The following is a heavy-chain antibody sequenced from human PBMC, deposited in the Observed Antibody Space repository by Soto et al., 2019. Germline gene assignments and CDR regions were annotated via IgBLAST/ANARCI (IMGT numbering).Heavy chain of an antibody. V-gene: IGHV3-30*18. CDR1: GFTFSSYG. CDR2: ISYDGSNK. Sequence: QVQLVESGGGVVQPGRSLRLSCAASGFTFSSYGMHWVRQAPGKGLEWVAVISYDGSNKYCADSVKGRFTIPRDNSKNTLYLQMNSLRAEDTAVYYCAKDDSIYYYDSSGLDYWGQGTLVTVSS. CDR3: AKDDSIYYYDSSGLDY. J-gene: IGHJ4*02. D-gene: IGHD3-22*01.